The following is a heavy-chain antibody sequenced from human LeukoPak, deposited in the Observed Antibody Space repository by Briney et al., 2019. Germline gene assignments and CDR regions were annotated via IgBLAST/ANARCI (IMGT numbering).Heavy chain of an antibody. D-gene: IGHD6-19*01. CDR2: IASDGSST. CDR1: GFTFSSYW. J-gene: IGHJ4*02. V-gene: IGHV3-74*01. CDR3: AKSNRGSSATCNFDC. Sequence: TGGSLRLSCAASGFTFSSYWMNWVRQAPGKGLVWVSRIASDGSSTTYADSVKGRLIISRDNSKNTVYLQMNSLRAEDSAVYYCAKSNRGSSATCNFDCWGQGTLVTVSS.